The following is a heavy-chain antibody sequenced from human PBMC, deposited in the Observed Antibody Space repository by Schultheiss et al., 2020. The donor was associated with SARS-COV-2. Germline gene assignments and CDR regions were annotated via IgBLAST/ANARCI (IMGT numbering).Heavy chain of an antibody. CDR1: GFTFSDYY. J-gene: IGHJ2*01. CDR2: IKSKTDGGTT. D-gene: IGHD1-26*01. CDR3: AREASWELQSSYWYFDL. V-gene: IGHV3-15*01. Sequence: GGSLRLSCAASGFTFSDYYMSWIRQAPGKGLEWVGRIKSKTDGGTTDYAAPVKGRFTISRDDSKNTLYLQMNSLRAEDTAVYYCAREASWELQSSYWYFDLWGRGTLVTVSS.